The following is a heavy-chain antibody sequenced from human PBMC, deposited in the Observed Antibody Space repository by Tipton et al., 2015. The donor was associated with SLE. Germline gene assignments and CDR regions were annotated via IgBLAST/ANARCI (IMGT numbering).Heavy chain of an antibody. Sequence: QSGAEVKKPGASVKVSCKASEHTFISYDINWVRQAPGQGLEWMGWMNPNSGNTGFAQKFQGRVTMTRNTSISTAYMELRSLRSDDTAVYYCARYGWYGLYYFDYWGQGSLVTVSS. D-gene: IGHD6-19*01. V-gene: IGHV1-8*01. CDR3: ARYGWYGLYYFDY. J-gene: IGHJ4*02. CDR2: MNPNSGNT. CDR1: EHTFISYD.